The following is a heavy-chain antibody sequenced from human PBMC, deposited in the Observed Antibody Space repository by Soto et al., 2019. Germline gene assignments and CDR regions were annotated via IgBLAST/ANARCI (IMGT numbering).Heavy chain of an antibody. CDR3: ARSGGLDRDFNY. CDR2: IIPMFDTP. CDR1: GGTFSSDS. Sequence: QVQLVQSGAEVKKPGSSVKVSCKASGGTFSSDSFSWVRQAPGQGLEWMGGIIPMFDTPIYAQKFQDRVTIAADESTSTAYIPLSSLRSGDTAVYYCARSGGLDRDFNYWGQGSLVTVSS. V-gene: IGHV1-69*12. J-gene: IGHJ4*02. D-gene: IGHD2-15*01.